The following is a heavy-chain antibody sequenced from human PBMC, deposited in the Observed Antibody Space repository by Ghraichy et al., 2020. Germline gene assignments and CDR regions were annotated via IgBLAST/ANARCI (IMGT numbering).Heavy chain of an antibody. CDR3: ARERTYCSSTSCYANPRRGYSYGYDY. Sequence: SETLSLTCAVYGGSFSGYYWSWIRQPPGKGLEWIGEINHSGSTNYNPSFKSRVTISVDTSKNQFSLKLSSVTAADTAVYYCARERTYCSSTSCYANPRRGYSYGYDYWGQGTLVTVSS. D-gene: IGHD2-2*01. CDR2: INHSGST. J-gene: IGHJ4*02. V-gene: IGHV4-34*01. CDR1: GGSFSGYY.